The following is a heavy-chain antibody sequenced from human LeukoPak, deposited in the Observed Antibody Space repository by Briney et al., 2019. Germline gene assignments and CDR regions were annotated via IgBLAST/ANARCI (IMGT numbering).Heavy chain of an antibody. CDR1: GGSISSSSYY. Sequence: PSETLSLTCTVSGGSISSSSYYWGWIRQPPGKGLEWIGGIYYSGSTYYNPSLKSRLTISVDTSKNQFSLKLSSVTAADTAVYYCAREQQLTTFYYYGMDVWGQGTTVTVSS. D-gene: IGHD6-13*01. V-gene: IGHV4-39*01. CDR3: AREQQLTTFYYYGMDV. CDR2: IYYSGST. J-gene: IGHJ6*02.